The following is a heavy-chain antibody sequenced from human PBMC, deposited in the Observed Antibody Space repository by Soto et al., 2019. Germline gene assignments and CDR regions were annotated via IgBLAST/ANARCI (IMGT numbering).Heavy chain of an antibody. D-gene: IGHD3-16*02. V-gene: IGHV3-48*04. CDR3: ARGSSAYSYRSPTFDY. CDR2: ISSSSSTI. CDR1: GFTFSSYS. J-gene: IGHJ4*02. Sequence: GGSLRLSCAASGFTFSSYSMNWVRQAPGKGLEWVSYISSSSSTIYYADSVKGRFTISRDNAKNSLYLQMNSLRAEDTAVYYCARGSSAYSYRSPTFDYWGQGTLVTVSS.